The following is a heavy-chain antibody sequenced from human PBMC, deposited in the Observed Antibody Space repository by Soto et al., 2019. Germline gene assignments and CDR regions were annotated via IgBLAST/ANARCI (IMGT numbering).Heavy chain of an antibody. Sequence: ASVKVSCKASGGTFSSYRINWVRQAPGQGLEWVGGIVPIYRTADYAQKFQGRVTITADESARTSYMELRSLKSQDTAVYYCVRDSGAKLSSSWGPGNMVTVSS. CDR1: GGTFSSYR. J-gene: IGHJ4*02. CDR3: VRDSGAKLSSS. V-gene: IGHV1-69*13. D-gene: IGHD6-13*01. CDR2: IVPIYRTA.